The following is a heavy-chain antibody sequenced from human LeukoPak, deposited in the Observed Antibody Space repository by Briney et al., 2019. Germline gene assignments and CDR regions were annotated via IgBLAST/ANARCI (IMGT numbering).Heavy chain of an antibody. D-gene: IGHD3-16*01. J-gene: IGHJ3*01. CDR3: AKDPFALRLGAFDF. CDR1: GYTFTNYG. V-gene: IGHV1-18*01. CDR2: ISAYNGNT. Sequence: GASVKVSCKASGYTFTNYGISWVRQAPGQGLDWMGWISAYNGNTVYAQELQGRVTMTTDTSTTIAYMELRSLRSDDTAVYYCAKDPFALRLGAFDFWGQGTMVTVSS.